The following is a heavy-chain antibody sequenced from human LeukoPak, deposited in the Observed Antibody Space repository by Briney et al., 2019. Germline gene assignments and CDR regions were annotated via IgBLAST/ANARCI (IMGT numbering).Heavy chain of an antibody. CDR3: ARGLYQLLSLYY. J-gene: IGHJ4*02. Sequence: GRSLRLSCAASGFTFSSYAMHWVRQAPGKGLEWVAVISYDGSNKYYADSVKGRFTISRDNSKNTLYLQMNSLRAEDTAVYYCARGLYQLLSLYYWGQGTLVTVSS. CDR1: GFTFSSYA. D-gene: IGHD2-2*01. CDR2: ISYDGSNK. V-gene: IGHV3-30*07.